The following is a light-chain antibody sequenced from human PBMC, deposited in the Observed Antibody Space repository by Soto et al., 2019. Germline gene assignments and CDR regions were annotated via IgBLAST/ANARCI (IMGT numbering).Light chain of an antibody. V-gene: IGKV3-20*01. CDR1: QSVSSSY. J-gene: IGKJ1*01. Sequence: EIVLTQSPGTLSLSPGERATLSCRASQSVSSSYLAWYQQKLGQAPRLLIYGASTRATGIPDRFSGSGSGTDFTLTISRLEPEDFAGSYCPQYGDSFWTFGQGTKVDIK. CDR3: PQYGDSFWT. CDR2: GAS.